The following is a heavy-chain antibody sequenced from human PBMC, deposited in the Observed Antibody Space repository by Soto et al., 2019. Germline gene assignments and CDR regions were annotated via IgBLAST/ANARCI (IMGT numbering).Heavy chain of an antibody. CDR2: ISGRGDHK. CDR1: PVTVYSFAA. V-gene: IGHV3-23*01. D-gene: IGHD3-10*01. Sequence: EMQLLESGGGLGQPGGSLRLSCVASPVTVYSFAAMTWVRQAPESGLEWVSTISGRGDHKFYADSVKGRFTISRDNSKNRVYLQMDGLRVEDTAVYYCAKDRALENQTPYGMDVWGQGTTVTV. CDR3: AKDRALENQTPYGMDV. J-gene: IGHJ6*02.